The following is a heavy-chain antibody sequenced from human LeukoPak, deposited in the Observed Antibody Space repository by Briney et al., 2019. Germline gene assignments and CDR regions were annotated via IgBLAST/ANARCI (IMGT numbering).Heavy chain of an antibody. Sequence: GGSLRLSCAASGFTFSSYGMHWVRQAPGKGLEWVAFIRYDGSNKYYADSVKGRFTISRDNAKNSLYLQMNSLRAEDTALYYCARDNQWLDSPNFDYWGQGTLVTVSS. D-gene: IGHD6-19*01. CDR1: GFTFSSYG. CDR3: ARDNQWLDSPNFDY. V-gene: IGHV3-30*02. J-gene: IGHJ4*02. CDR2: IRYDGSNK.